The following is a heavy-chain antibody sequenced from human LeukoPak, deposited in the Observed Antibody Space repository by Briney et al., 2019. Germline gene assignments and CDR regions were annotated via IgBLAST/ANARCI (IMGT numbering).Heavy chain of an antibody. D-gene: IGHD2-2*01. V-gene: IGHV5-51*01. CDR1: GYSFTSYW. CDR2: IYPGDSDT. J-gene: IGHJ6*03. Sequence: GESLKISCKGSGYSFTSYWIGWVRQMPGKGLDWMGIIYPGDSDTRYSPSFQGQVTISADKSISTAYLQWSSLKASDTAMYYCARGPYCGSTSCYSPYYYYYMNVWGKGTTATVSS. CDR3: ARGPYCGSTSCYSPYYYYYMNV.